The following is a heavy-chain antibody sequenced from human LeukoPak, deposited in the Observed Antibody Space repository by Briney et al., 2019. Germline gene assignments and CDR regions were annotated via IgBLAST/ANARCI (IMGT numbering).Heavy chain of an antibody. V-gene: IGHV4-4*02. CDR2: IYDSGST. CDR3: VRFPHASGSDY. CDR1: GDFFSRGNW. D-gene: IGHD6-19*01. Sequence: PSETLSLTCAVSGDFFSRGNWWRWVRQPPGKGLEWIGEIYDSGSTNCNPSLKSRVTMSVDKSKNQISLNLRSVTAADTAVYYCVRFPHASGSDYWGQGTLVTVSS. J-gene: IGHJ4*02.